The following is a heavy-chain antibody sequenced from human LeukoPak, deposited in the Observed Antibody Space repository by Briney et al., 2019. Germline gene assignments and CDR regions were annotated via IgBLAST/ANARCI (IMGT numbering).Heavy chain of an antibody. CDR3: ARAHRDGYNHASYFDY. V-gene: IGHV4-30-2*01. D-gene: IGHD5-24*01. CDR2: IYHSGST. J-gene: IGHJ4*02. CDR1: GGSISSGGYS. Sequence: SQTLSLTCAVSGGSISSGGYSWSWIRQPPGKGLEWIGYIYHSGSTNYNPPLKSRITISVDTSKNQFSLRLSSVTAADTAVYYCARAHRDGYNHASYFDYWGQGTLVTVSS.